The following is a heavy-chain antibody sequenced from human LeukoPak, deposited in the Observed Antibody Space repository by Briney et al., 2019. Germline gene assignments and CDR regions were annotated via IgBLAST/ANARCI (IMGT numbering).Heavy chain of an antibody. J-gene: IGHJ4*02. Sequence: PSETLSLTCTVSGGSISSYYWSWIRQPPGKGLEWIGYIYYSGSTNYNPSLKSRVTISVDTSKNQFSLKLSSVAAADTAVYYCATMNTLYSSSWYDFDYWGQGTLVTVSS. V-gene: IGHV4-59*01. D-gene: IGHD6-13*01. CDR3: ATMNTLYSSSWYDFDY. CDR2: IYYSGST. CDR1: GGSISSYY.